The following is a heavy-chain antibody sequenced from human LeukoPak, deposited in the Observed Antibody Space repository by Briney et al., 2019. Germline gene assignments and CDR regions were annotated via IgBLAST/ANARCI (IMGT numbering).Heavy chain of an antibody. J-gene: IGHJ6*03. CDR1: GFTFSSYG. V-gene: IGHV3-30*02. CDR3: AKKRGSYQGGYYYYMDV. Sequence: GGSLRLSCAASGFTFSSYGMHWVRQAPGKGLEWVAFIRYDGSNKYYADSVKGRFTISRDNSKNTLYLQMNSLRAEDTAVYYCAKKRGSYQGGYYYYMDVWGKGTTVTISS. CDR2: IRYDGSNK. D-gene: IGHD1-26*01.